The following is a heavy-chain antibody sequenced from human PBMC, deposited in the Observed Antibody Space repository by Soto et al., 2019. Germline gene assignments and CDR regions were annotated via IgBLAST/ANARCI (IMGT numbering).Heavy chain of an antibody. J-gene: IGHJ4*02. Sequence: CSLRLSFAASGFTFSSYSMSLFLQAPVNWLELVSGFRTSGDGGTTYYADSVKGRFTISRDNSKNMLFLQMNSLRAEDTAIYYCAKKVNSGPGSQYFDYWGQGTLVTVSS. CDR2: FRTSGDGGTT. D-gene: IGHD3-10*01. CDR1: GFTFSSYS. V-gene: IGHV3-23*01. CDR3: AKKVNSGPGSQYFDY.